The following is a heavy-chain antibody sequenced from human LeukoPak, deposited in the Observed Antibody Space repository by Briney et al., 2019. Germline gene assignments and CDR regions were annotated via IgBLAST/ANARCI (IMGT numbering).Heavy chain of an antibody. D-gene: IGHD2-15*01. CDR2: INAGNGNR. CDR1: GYTFTSYT. J-gene: IGHJ4*02. CDR3: ARGNYCSGGSCYDGAFDY. V-gene: IGHV1-3*01. Sequence: ASVKVSCKASGYTFTSYTIHWVRQAPGQRLEWMGWINAGNGNRKYSQEFQDRVTITRDTSTSTAYMELRSLRSDDTAVYYCARGNYCSGGSCYDGAFDYWGQGTLVTVSS.